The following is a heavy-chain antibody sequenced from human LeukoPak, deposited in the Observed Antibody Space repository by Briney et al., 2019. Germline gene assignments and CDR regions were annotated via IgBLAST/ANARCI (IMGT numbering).Heavy chain of an antibody. CDR3: AKPGYWLRDDYYCDGGYGFEN. D-gene: IGHD3-22*01. V-gene: IGHV3-23*01. Sequence: QPGGSLRLSCAASGFIFISYAMHWVRQAPGRGLEWVSTVCCGGGGTYYADSVKGRFTISRDNSKNTVYLQMHSLRAEDTALYYCAKPGYWLRDDYYCDGGYGFENWGEGAL. CDR2: VCCGGGGT. CDR1: GFIFISYA. J-gene: IGHJ4*02.